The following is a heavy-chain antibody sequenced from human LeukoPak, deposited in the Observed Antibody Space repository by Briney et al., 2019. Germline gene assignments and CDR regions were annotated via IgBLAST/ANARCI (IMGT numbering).Heavy chain of an antibody. V-gene: IGHV4-59*12. CDR1: GGTLNSFY. D-gene: IGHD4-17*01. CDR3: ARWNAVTTSLDH. CDR2: VYYTGKT. J-gene: IGHJ4*02. Sequence: SETLSLTCTVSGGTLNSFYWTWIRRPPGKGLEFIGYVYYTGKTSYNPSLRSRVTMSVDTSKNQFSLRLRTVTAADTAVYFCARWNAVTTSLDHWGQGILVAVSS.